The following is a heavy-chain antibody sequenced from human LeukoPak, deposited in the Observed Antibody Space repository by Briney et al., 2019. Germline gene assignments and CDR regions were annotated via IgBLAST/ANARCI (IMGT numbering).Heavy chain of an antibody. Sequence: GGSLRLSCAASGFTFSSYAMGWVRQAPGKGLEWVSAIRGSDGATYYADSVKGRFTISRDNSKNTLSLQMNSLRAEDTAVYYCAKDFRVSHWGQGTLVTVSS. D-gene: IGHD3-10*01. CDR1: GFTFSSYA. J-gene: IGHJ4*02. V-gene: IGHV3-23*01. CDR3: AKDFRVSH. CDR2: IRGSDGAT.